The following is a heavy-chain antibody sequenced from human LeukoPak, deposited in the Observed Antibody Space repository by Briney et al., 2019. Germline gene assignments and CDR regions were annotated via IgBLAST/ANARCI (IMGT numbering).Heavy chain of an antibody. V-gene: IGHV4-59*08. D-gene: IGHD2-2*01. CDR1: GGSISSYY. Sequence: SETLSLTCTVSGGSISSYYWSWIRQPPGKGLEWIGYIYYSGSTNYNPSLKSRVTISVDTSKNQFSLKLSSVTAADTAVYYCARHSGDIVVVPAAPLYYWGQGTLVIVSS. J-gene: IGHJ4*02. CDR2: IYYSGST. CDR3: ARHSGDIVVVPAAPLYY.